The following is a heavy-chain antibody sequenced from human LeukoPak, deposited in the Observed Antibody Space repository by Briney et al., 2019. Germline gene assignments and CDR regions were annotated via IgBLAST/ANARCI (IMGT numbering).Heavy chain of an antibody. CDR1: GFTFSSYA. CDR2: ISYDGSNK. D-gene: IGHD3-22*01. Sequence: GRSLRLSCAASGFTFSSYAMHWVRQAPGKGLEWVAVISYDGSNKYYADSVKGRFTISRDNAKNSLYLQMNSLRAEDTAVYYCARDSTSYYDSSFQHWGQGTLVTVSS. V-gene: IGHV3-30-3*01. CDR3: ARDSTSYYDSSFQH. J-gene: IGHJ1*01.